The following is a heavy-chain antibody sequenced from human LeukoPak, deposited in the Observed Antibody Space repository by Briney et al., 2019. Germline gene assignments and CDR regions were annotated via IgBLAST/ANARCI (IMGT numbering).Heavy chain of an antibody. CDR1: GFTVSGNY. J-gene: IGHJ6*02. CDR3: AKGVVPAATYYYGMDV. Sequence: GGSLRLSCAASGFTVSGNYMSWVRQAPGKGLEWVSVIYSSGSTYYADSVKGRFTISRDNSKNTLYLQMNSLRAEDTAVYYCAKGVVPAATYYYGMDVWGQGTTVTVSS. D-gene: IGHD2-2*01. CDR2: IYSSGST. V-gene: IGHV3-53*01.